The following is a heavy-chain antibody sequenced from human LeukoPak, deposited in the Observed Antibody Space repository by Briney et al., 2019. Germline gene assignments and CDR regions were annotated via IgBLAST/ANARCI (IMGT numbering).Heavy chain of an antibody. Sequence: GASVKVSCKASGGTFSSYAISWVRQAPGQGLEWMGGIIPIFGTANYAQKFQGRVTITADESTSTAYMELSSLRSEDMAVYYCARDYCSGGSCYHTMYYFDYWGQGTLVTVSS. CDR3: ARDYCSGGSCYHTMYYFDY. CDR2: IIPIFGTA. J-gene: IGHJ4*02. V-gene: IGHV1-69*01. CDR1: GGTFSSYA. D-gene: IGHD2-15*01.